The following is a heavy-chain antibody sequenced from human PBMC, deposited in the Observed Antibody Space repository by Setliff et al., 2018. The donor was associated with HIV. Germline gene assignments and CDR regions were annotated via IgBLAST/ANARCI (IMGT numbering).Heavy chain of an antibody. Sequence: SETLSLTCTVSGDSLNKFYWNWIRQPAGKGLEWIGHIDTSGSIEYSPSLRSRVTMSVEMSKNQISLRLSSVTAADTAGYYCAGSHFAFITTDGTVGLFFKSWGQGTQVTVSS. J-gene: IGHJ4*02. CDR1: GDSLNKFY. D-gene: IGHD3-10*01. V-gene: IGHV4-4*07. CDR3: AGSHFAFITTDGTVGLFFKS. CDR2: IDTSGSI.